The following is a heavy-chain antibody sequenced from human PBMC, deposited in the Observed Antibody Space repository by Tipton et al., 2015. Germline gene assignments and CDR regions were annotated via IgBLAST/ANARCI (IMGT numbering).Heavy chain of an antibody. CDR1: GGSISSYY. D-gene: IGHD2-2*03. CDR3: VRGGYCSTVTCTEGFDA. V-gene: IGHV4-59*08. J-gene: IGHJ5*02. Sequence: TLSLTCSVSGGSISSYYWSWIRQPPGKGLEWIGYIYYSGSTNYNSSLNNRVTISLDTSQSRFSLNLTSVTAADTAVYYCVRGGYCSTVTCTEGFDAWGQGTLVTASS. CDR2: IYYSGST.